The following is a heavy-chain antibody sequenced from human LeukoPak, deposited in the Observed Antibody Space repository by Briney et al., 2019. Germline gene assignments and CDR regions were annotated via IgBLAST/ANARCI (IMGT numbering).Heavy chain of an antibody. J-gene: IGHJ6*03. Sequence: SVKVSCKASGDTFSSYAISWVRQAPGQGLEWMGGIIPIFGTANYAQKFQGRVTITADKSTSTAYMELSSLRSEDTAVYYCARSSVSRWLLRYYYYYYMDVWGKGTTVTVSS. D-gene: IGHD3-22*01. V-gene: IGHV1-69*06. CDR3: ARSSVSRWLLRYYYYYYMDV. CDR1: GDTFSSYA. CDR2: IIPIFGTA.